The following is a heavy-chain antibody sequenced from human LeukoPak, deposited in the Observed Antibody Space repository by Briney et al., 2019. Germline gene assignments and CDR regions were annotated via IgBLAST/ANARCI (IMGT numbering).Heavy chain of an antibody. J-gene: IGHJ5*02. Sequence: SETLSLTCTVSGGSISSYYWSWIRQPAGKGLEWIGRTYTSGSTNYNPSLKSRVTMSVDTSKNQFSLKLSSVTAADTAVYYCARARGVIMTNWFDPWGQGTLVTVSS. V-gene: IGHV4-4*07. CDR1: GGSISSYY. CDR2: TYTSGST. D-gene: IGHD3-10*01. CDR3: ARARGVIMTNWFDP.